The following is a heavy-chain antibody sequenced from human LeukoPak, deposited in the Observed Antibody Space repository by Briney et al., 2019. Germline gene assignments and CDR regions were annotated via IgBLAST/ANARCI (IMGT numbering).Heavy chain of an antibody. CDR1: GFTFSIFW. CDR2: IKHDGIDK. Sequence: GGSLRLSCTASGFTFSIFWMSWVRQAPGKGLEWVANIKHDGIDKYYVDSMKGRFTISRDNARNSLFLQLNSLRAEDTAVYYCARVTASRTPGAMDVWGKGTTVTVSS. CDR3: ARVTASRTPGAMDV. J-gene: IGHJ6*04. V-gene: IGHV3-7*03. D-gene: IGHD5/OR15-5a*01.